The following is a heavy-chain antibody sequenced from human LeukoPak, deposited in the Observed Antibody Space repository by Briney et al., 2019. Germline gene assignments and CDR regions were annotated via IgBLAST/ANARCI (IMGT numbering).Heavy chain of an antibody. V-gene: IGHV3-30*02. CDR2: IRYDGSNK. D-gene: IGHD3-16*02. CDR3: AKRGSNYDYVWGSYRYSGHFDY. Sequence: GGSLRLSCAASGFTFSSYGMHWVRQAPGKGLEWVAFIRYDGSNKYYADSVKGRFTISRDNSKNTLYLQMNSLRAEDTAVYYCAKRGSNYDYVWGSYRYSGHFDYWGQGTLVTVSS. CDR1: GFTFSSYG. J-gene: IGHJ4*02.